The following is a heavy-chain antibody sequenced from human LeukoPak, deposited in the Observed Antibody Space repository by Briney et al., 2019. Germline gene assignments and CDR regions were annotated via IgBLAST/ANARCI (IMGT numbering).Heavy chain of an antibody. CDR3: ASDKIVGASRFDY. V-gene: IGHV3-7*01. CDR2: INQDGSEK. CDR1: GFTFSSYW. Sequence: PGGSLRLSCAASGFTFSSYWMSWVRQAPGKGLEWVANINQDGSEKYYVDSVKGRFTISRDNAKNSLYLQMNSLRAEDTAVYYCASDKIVGASRFDYWGQGTLVTVSS. D-gene: IGHD1-26*01. J-gene: IGHJ4*02.